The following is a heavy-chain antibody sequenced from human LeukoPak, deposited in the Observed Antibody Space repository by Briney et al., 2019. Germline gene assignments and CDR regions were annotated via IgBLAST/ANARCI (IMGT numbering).Heavy chain of an antibody. J-gene: IGHJ4*02. CDR2: ISYRGST. CDR3: ARISQSSGGFYY. V-gene: IGHV4-31*02. Sequence: PSETLSLTCTVSGGSISNSGGFYWSWIRQHPGDGLEWIGLISYRGSTYYNPSLKSRVSMSVDTSRSQFSLRLTSVTDEDTAVYYCARISQSSGGFYYCGQGTLVTVSS. D-gene: IGHD2-15*01. CDR1: GGSISNSGGFY.